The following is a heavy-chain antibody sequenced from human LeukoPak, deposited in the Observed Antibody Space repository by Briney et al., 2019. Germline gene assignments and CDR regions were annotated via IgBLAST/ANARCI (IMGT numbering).Heavy chain of an antibody. CDR3: ARGPHYYGSGSYIY. CDR2: MNPNSGNT. V-gene: IGHV1-8*01. Sequence: ASVKVSCKASGYTFTSYDINWVRQATGQGLEWMGWMNPNSGNTGYAQKFQGRVTMTRNTSISTAYMELSSLRSEGTAVYYCARGPHYYGSGSYIYWGQGTLVTVSS. J-gene: IGHJ4*02. CDR1: GYTFTSYD. D-gene: IGHD3-10*01.